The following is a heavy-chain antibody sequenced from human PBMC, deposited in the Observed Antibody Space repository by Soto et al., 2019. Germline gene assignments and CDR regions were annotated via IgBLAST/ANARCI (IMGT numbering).Heavy chain of an antibody. CDR1: GGTFSSYT. CDR2: IIPILGIA. Sequence: QVQLVQSGAEVKKPGSSVKVSCKASGGTFSSYTISWVRQAPGQGLEWMGRIIPILGIANYAQKFQGRVTITADKSPSTAYMELSSLRSEDTAVYYCAMGYCSSTSCYRPRYGMDVWGQGTTVTVSS. J-gene: IGHJ6*02. CDR3: AMGYCSSTSCYRPRYGMDV. D-gene: IGHD2-2*01. V-gene: IGHV1-69*02.